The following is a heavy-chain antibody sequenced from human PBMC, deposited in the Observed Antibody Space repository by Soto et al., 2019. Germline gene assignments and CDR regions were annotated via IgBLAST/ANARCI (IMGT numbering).Heavy chain of an antibody. CDR3: ARWSYLDY. Sequence: GGCLKLSCAACGFSLCSYAVIWVRQAPGKGLEWVSTISGSDGKTFYADSVKGRFSISRDTSQSTLYLQMNSLRADDTAMYYCARWSYLDYWGQGTRVTVSS. CDR2: ISGSDGKT. V-gene: IGHV3-23*01. CDR1: GFSLCSYA. J-gene: IGHJ4*02. D-gene: IGHD3-3*01.